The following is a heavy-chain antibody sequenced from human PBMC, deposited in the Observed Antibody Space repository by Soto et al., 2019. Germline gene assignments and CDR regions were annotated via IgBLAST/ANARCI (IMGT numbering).Heavy chain of an antibody. Sequence: EVQLVESGGGLVQPGRSLRLSCAASGFTFDAYPMHWVRQAPGKGLEWVAGLAWDGGSIEYVDSVEGRFTISRDNAKNSLYLQMSSLRDKDTALYYCVRDDAFDFWGQGTQVTVSS. J-gene: IGHJ3*01. CDR3: VRDDAFDF. V-gene: IGHV3-9*01. CDR2: LAWDGGSI. CDR1: GFTFDAYP.